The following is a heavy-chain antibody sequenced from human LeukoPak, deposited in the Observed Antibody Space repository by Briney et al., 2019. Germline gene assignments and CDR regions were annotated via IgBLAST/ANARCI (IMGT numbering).Heavy chain of an antibody. Sequence: LGASVEVSCKASGYTFTGQYMHWVRQAPGQGLEWMGWINPNSGATNYAQKFQGRVTMTRDTSITTAYMELSRLISDDTAVYYCARDRARVGTMVDGFEIWGQGTVVTVSS. CDR1: GYTFTGQY. V-gene: IGHV1-2*03. D-gene: IGHD1-1*01. CDR3: ARDRARVGTMVDGFEI. J-gene: IGHJ3*02. CDR2: INPNSGAT.